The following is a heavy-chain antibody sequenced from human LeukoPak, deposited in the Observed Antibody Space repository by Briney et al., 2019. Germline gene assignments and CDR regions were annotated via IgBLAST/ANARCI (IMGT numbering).Heavy chain of an antibody. CDR2: ISAYNGNT. D-gene: IGHD6-13*01. V-gene: IGHV1-18*01. J-gene: IGHJ4*02. CDR3: ARDLEVAAAGTSGY. CDR1: GYTFTSYG. Sequence: ASVKVSCKASGYTFTSYGISWVRQAPGQGLEWMGWISAYNGNTNYAQKLQGRVTMTTDTSTSTAYMELRSLRSDDTAVYYCARDLEVAAAGTSGYWGQGTLVTVSS.